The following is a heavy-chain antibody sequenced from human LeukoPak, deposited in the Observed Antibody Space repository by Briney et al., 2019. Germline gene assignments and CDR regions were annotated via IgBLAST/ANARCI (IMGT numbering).Heavy chain of an antibody. CDR3: ARAGLMYYYDSSGYYYQGWLDP. Sequence: SETLSLTCTVSGGSISSGDYYWSWIRQPPGKGPEWIGYIYYSGSTYYNPSLKSRVTISVDTSKNQFSLKLSSVTAADTAVYYCARAGLMYYYDSSGYYYQGWLDPWGQGTLVTVSS. V-gene: IGHV4-30-4*08. J-gene: IGHJ5*02. CDR2: IYYSGST. D-gene: IGHD3-22*01. CDR1: GGSISSGDYY.